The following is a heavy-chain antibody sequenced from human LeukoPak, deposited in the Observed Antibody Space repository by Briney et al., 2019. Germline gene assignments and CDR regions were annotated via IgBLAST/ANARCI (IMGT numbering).Heavy chain of an antibody. V-gene: IGHV4-34*01. D-gene: IGHD3-22*01. CDR1: GGPFSGYY. CDR2: INHSGST. J-gene: IGHJ6*02. Sequence: SETLSLTCAVYGGPFSGYYWSWIRQPPGKGLEWIGEINHSGSTNYNPSLKSRVTISVDTSKNQFSLKLSSVTAADTAVYYCAAEGYYYDSSGYYYETYYYYGMDVWGQGTTVTVSS. CDR3: AAEGYYYDSSGYYYETYYYYGMDV.